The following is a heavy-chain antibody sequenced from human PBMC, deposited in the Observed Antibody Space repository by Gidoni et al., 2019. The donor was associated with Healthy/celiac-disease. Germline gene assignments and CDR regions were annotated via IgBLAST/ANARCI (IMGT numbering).Heavy chain of an antibody. CDR2: IKQDGSEK. J-gene: IGHJ6*02. V-gene: IGHV3-7*03. Sequence: EVQLVESGGGWVQPGGSLSLSCPASGFTFSSYWMGWVRQAPGKGLEWVANIKQDGSEKYYVDSVKGRFTISRDNAKNSLYLQMNSLRAEDTAVYYCARASDFWSHARYGMDVWGQGTTVTVSS. D-gene: IGHD3-3*01. CDR3: ARASDFWSHARYGMDV. CDR1: GFTFSSYW.